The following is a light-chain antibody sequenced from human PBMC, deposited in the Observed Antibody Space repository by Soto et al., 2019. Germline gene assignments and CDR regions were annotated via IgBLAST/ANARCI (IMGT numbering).Light chain of an antibody. J-gene: IGLJ1*01. V-gene: IGLV2-14*01. CDR3: PSYTSSSTLYG. CDR2: EVS. Sequence: QSALTQPASVSGSPGQSITISCTGTSSDVGTYSYVSWYQQHPGKAPKLIIYEVSNRPSGVSYRFAGSKSGSTASLTISGLQAEDYADYYCPSYTSSSTLYGFGTGTKVTVL. CDR1: SSDVGTYSY.